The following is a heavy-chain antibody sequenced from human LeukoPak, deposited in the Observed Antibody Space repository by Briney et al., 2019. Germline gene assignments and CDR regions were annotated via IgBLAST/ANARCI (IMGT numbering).Heavy chain of an antibody. CDR1: GGSISSYY. V-gene: IGHV4-39*07. CDR3: ARDWVGSPAAYYYYMDV. Sequence: ASETLSLTCTVSGGSISSYYWGWIRQPPGKGLEWIGSIYYSGSTYYNPSLKSRVTISVDTSKNQFSLKLSSVTAADTAVYYCARDWVGSPAAYYYYMDVWGKGTTVTVSS. D-gene: IGHD2-15*01. CDR2: IYYSGST. J-gene: IGHJ6*03.